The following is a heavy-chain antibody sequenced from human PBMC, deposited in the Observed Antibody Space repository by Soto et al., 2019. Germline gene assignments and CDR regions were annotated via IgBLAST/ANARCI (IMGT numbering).Heavy chain of an antibody. D-gene: IGHD1-26*01. Sequence: QVQLQESGPGLVKPSQTLSLTCTVSGGSISSGGYYWSWIRQHPGKGLEWIGYIYYSGSTYYNPSLKRRVTISVDTSKNQFSLKLSSVTAADTAVYYCAASCVGCVGFNYYGMDVWGQGNTVTVSS. J-gene: IGHJ6*02. CDR2: IYYSGST. V-gene: IGHV4-31*03. CDR1: GGSISSGGYY. CDR3: AASCVGCVGFNYYGMDV.